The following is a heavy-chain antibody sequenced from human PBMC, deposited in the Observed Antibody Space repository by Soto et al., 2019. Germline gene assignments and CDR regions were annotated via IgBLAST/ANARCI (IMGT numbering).Heavy chain of an antibody. CDR3: ARDTPPTDY. J-gene: IGHJ4*02. V-gene: IGHV1-18*01. Sequence: QVQLVQFGAEVTKPGASVKVSCKTSGYTFTSYHISWVRQAPGQGLEWMGWISAYNTNTNYAQKFQGRVIMTTDTLTSPAYMALRSLRSDDTAVYYCARDTPPTDYWGQGTLVTVSS. CDR1: GYTFTSYH. CDR2: ISAYNTNT.